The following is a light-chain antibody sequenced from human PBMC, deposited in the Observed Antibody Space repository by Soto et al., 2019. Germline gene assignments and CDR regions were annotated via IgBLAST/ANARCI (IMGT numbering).Light chain of an antibody. J-gene: IGKJ1*01. V-gene: IGKV3-11*01. CDR3: QQRTSWPPWT. Sequence: EIVLTQSPGTLSLSAGERATLSCMASQSVSTSYVAWYQQKFGQAPRLLIYDASERASGIPARFSGSGSGTDFTLTISSLEPEDFAVYYCQQRTSWPPWTFGQGTTVDIK. CDR2: DAS. CDR1: QSVSTSY.